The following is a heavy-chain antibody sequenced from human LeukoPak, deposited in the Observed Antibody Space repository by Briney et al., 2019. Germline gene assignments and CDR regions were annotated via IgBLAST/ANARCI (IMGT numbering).Heavy chain of an antibody. D-gene: IGHD2-2*01. Sequence: GGSLRLSCAASGFIFDDYSMNWVRHVPGKGPEWVAGINWDGASTGYRDSMKGRFTISRDNGKNSLYLQMNSLRVEDTAVYYCGRVHCSTNSCYDYYDYYMDVSGKGTTVTVSS. CDR2: INWDGAST. CDR3: GRVHCSTNSCYDYYDYYMDV. J-gene: IGHJ6*03. V-gene: IGHV3-20*04. CDR1: GFIFDDYS.